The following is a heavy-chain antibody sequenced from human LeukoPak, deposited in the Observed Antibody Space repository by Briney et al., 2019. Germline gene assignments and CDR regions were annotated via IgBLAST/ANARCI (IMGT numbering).Heavy chain of an antibody. J-gene: IGHJ5*02. D-gene: IGHD4/OR15-4a*01. CDR2: IYYSGDT. V-gene: IGHV4-59*01. Sequence: PSETLSLTCTVSRGSISGYSWSWIRQSPGGGLEWIGYIYYSGDTAYNPSLRSRVTLSVDTSKNQFSLQLRSVTTADTAVYYCVRGPYGASISKWFDPWGQGTQVTVSS. CDR1: RGSISGYS. CDR3: VRGPYGASISKWFDP.